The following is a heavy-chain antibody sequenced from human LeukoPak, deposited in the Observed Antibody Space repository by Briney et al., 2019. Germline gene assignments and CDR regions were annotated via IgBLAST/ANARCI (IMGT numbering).Heavy chain of an antibody. CDR3: ARENAYFDY. CDR2: INPNSGGT. Sequence: ASVKVSCKASGYTFTSYGISWVRQAPGQGLEWMGWINPNSGGTNYAQKFQGRVTMTRDTSISTAYMELSRLRSDDTAVYYCARENAYFDYWGQGTLVTVSS. J-gene: IGHJ4*02. V-gene: IGHV1-2*02. CDR1: GYTFTSYG.